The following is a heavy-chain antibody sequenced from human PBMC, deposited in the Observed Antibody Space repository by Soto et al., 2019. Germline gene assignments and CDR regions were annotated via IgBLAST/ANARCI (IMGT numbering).Heavy chain of an antibody. V-gene: IGHV3-30-3*01. CDR1: GFTFSSYA. J-gene: IGHJ6*02. CDR2: ISYDESKK. CDR3: ARGGNSGWSFPHYYGMDV. Sequence: QVQLVESGGGVVQPGRSLRLSCAASGFTFSSYAMHWVRQGPGKGLEGVAVISYDESKKYYADSVKGRFTISRDNSKNTPXLQMNSLRAEHTAVYYCARGGNSGWSFPHYYGMDVWGQGTTVTVSS. D-gene: IGHD6-19*01.